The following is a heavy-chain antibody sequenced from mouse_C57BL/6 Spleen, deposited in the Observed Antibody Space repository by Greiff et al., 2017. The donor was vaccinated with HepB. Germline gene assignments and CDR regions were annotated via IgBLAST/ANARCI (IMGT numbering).Heavy chain of an antibody. V-gene: IGHV1-5*01. CDR3: TKGVYSNYVRYWFAY. Sequence: EVQRVESGTVLARPGASVKMSCKTSGYTFTSYWMHWVKQRPGQGLEWIGAIYPGNSDTSYNQKFKGKAKLTAVTSASTAYMELSSLTNEDSAVYYCTKGVYSNYVRYWFAYWGQGTLVTVSA. J-gene: IGHJ3*01. CDR2: IYPGNSDT. D-gene: IGHD2-5*01. CDR1: GYTFTSYW.